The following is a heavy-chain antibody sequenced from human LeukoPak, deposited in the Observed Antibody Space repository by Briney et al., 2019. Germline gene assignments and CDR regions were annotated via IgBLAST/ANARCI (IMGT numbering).Heavy chain of an antibody. CDR3: ARPLYYGSGSAGY. V-gene: IGHV5-51*01. CDR1: GYSFTSYW. D-gene: IGHD3-10*01. CDR2: IYPGDSDT. Sequence: GESLKISCKGSGYSFTSYWIGWVGQMPGKGLEWMGMIYPGDSDTRYSPSFQGQVTIPADKSISTAYLQWSSLKASDTAMYYCARPLYYGSGSAGYWGQGTLVAVSS. J-gene: IGHJ4*02.